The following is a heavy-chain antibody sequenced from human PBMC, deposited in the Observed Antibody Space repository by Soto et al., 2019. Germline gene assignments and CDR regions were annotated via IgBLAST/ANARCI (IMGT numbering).Heavy chain of an antibody. D-gene: IGHD2-15*01. J-gene: IGHJ1*01. CDR1: GFTFSNFW. CDR2: IKQDRSEK. V-gene: IGHV3-7*01. CDR3: ARVPGPPYCYGGRCHTPEYFQA. Sequence: EVQLVESGGGLVQPGGSLRLSCAASGFTFSNFWMSWVRQAPGKGPEWVANIKQDRSEKYYVDSVKGPFTISRDNAKSSLFLQMNRLRDEDTAMFYCARVPGPPYCYGGRCHTPEYFQAWGQGTLVTVSS.